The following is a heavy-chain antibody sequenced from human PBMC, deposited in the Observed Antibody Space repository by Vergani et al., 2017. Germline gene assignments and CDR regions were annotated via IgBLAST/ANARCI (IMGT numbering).Heavy chain of an antibody. D-gene: IGHD4-17*01. CDR3: ARVPSPNDYGDYGGDYYYYMDV. Sequence: VQLVESGGGLVQPGGSLRLSCAASGFTFSSYAMSWVRQAPGKGLEWIGYIYYSGSTYYNPSLKSRVTISVDTSKNQFSLKLSSVTAADTAVYYCARVPSPNDYGDYGGDYYYYMDVWGKGTTVTVSS. CDR1: GFTFSSYA. CDR2: IYYSGST. J-gene: IGHJ6*03. V-gene: IGHV4-31*02.